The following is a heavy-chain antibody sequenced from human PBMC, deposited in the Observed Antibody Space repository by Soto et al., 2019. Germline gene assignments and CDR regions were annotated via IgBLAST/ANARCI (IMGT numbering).Heavy chain of an antibody. J-gene: IGHJ3*02. CDR3: ARVERGTATTVVDAFDI. Sequence: QVQLQQWGAGLLKPSETLSLTCAVYGGFVSSGSYYWSWIRQPPGKGLEWIGEMSHSGGTHFNPSLKSRVTISVDTSKNQFSLKMSSVTAADPALYYCARVERGTATTVVDAFDIWGQGTMVTVSS. V-gene: IGHV4-34*01. CDR1: GGFVSSGSYY. D-gene: IGHD1-1*01. CDR2: MSHSGGT.